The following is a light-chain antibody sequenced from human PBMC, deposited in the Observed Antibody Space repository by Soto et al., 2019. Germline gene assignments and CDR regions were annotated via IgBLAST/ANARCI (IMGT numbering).Light chain of an antibody. J-gene: IGLJ2*01. CDR3: CSYAGNYTLL. CDR1: SRDVGIYNY. Sequence: QSVLTQPRSVSGSPGQSVTVSCTGTSRDVGIYNYVSWYQQRPGTAPKVMIYDVTKRPSGVPDRFSGSKSVNTASLTISGLQADDEADYYCCSYAGNYTLLFGGGTKLTVL. V-gene: IGLV2-11*01. CDR2: DVT.